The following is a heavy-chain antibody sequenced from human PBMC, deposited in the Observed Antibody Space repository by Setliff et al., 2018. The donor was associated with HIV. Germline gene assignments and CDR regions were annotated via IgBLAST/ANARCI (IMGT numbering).Heavy chain of an antibody. V-gene: IGHV4-31*03. CDR1: GGAISGSGYY. D-gene: IGHD2-21*02. J-gene: IGHJ1*01. Sequence: SETLSLTCSVSGGAISGSGYYWSWIRQPPGKALEWIGYIYYSGSVYYNPSLKSRLTISVDTSKNQFSVKLNSVTAADTAVYYCATQGLTVPIPGGYFQHWGPGILVTVSS. CDR2: IYYSGSV. CDR3: ATQGLTVPIPGGYFQH.